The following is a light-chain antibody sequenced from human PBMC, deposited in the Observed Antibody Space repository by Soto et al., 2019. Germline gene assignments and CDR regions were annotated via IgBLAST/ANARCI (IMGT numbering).Light chain of an antibody. CDR3: MQSLQPPLT. Sequence: DIVMTQSPVSLPVTPGEPASISCRASQSLLHRSGYNQVDWYLKKPGQSLQLLIYLGSHRAHAVHHTFSGSGSGADITLKINRVEAVEARISYCMQSLQPPLTVGGGTKVEIK. V-gene: IGKV2-28*01. J-gene: IGKJ4*01. CDR2: LGS. CDR1: QSLLHRSGYNQ.